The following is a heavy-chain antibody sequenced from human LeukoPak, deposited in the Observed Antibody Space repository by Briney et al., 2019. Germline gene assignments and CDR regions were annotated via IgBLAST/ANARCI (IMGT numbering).Heavy chain of an antibody. V-gene: IGHV4-59*01. CDR2: IYYSGST. J-gene: IGHJ4*02. CDR1: GGSISSYY. Sequence: PSETLSLTCTVSGGSISSYYWSWIRQPPGKGLEWIGYIYYSGSTNYNPSLKSRVTISVDTSKNQFSLKLSSVTAADTAVYYCARDAPGYYDSSGYYDYWGQGTLVTVSS. D-gene: IGHD3-22*01. CDR3: ARDAPGYYDSSGYYDY.